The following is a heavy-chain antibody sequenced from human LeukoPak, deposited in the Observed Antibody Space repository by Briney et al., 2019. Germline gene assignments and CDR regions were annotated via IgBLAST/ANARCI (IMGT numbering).Heavy chain of an antibody. CDR2: ISGSGGST. Sequence: PGGSLRLSCAASGFTFSSYAMSWVRQAPGKGLEWVSGISGSGGSTYYADSVKGRFTISRDNSKNTLYLQMNSLRAEDTAVYYCAKGNYSGTIFGVVGFDYWGQGTLVTVSS. CDR3: AKGNYSGTIFGVVGFDY. D-gene: IGHD3-3*01. J-gene: IGHJ4*02. CDR1: GFTFSSYA. V-gene: IGHV3-23*01.